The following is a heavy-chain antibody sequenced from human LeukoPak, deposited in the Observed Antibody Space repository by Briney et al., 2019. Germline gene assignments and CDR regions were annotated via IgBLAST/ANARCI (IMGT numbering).Heavy chain of an antibody. V-gene: IGHV1-3*01. CDR2: INAGNGNT. J-gene: IGHJ4*02. CDR3: ARSSPLGKSFDY. CDR1: GYTFTSYA. D-gene: IGHD6-6*01. Sequence: ASVKVSCKTSGYTFTSYAMHWVRQAPGQRLEWMGWINAGNGNTKYSQKFQGRVTITRDTSASTAYMELSSLRSEDTAEYYCARSSPLGKSFDYWGQGTLVTVSS.